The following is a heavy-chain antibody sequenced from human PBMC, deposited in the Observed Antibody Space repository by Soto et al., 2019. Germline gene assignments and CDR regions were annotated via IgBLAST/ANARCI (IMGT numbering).Heavy chain of an antibody. Sequence: QVQLVESGGGVVQPGRSLRLSCAASGFTFSSYGMHWVRQAPGMGLEWVAVISYDGSNKYYADSVKGRFTISRDNSKNTLYLQMNSLRAEDTAVYYCAKDGTTANFDYWGQGTLVTVSS. J-gene: IGHJ4*02. D-gene: IGHD4-17*01. CDR3: AKDGTTANFDY. V-gene: IGHV3-30*18. CDR1: GFTFSSYG. CDR2: ISYDGSNK.